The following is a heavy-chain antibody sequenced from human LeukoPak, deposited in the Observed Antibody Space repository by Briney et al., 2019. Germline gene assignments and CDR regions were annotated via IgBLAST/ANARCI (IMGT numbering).Heavy chain of an antibody. CDR2: IIPNSGAT. J-gene: IGHJ4*02. D-gene: IGHD6-13*01. Sequence: ASVKVSCKASGYTFTGYYIHWVRQAPGQGLEWMGWIIPNSGATNYLQKFQGRVTMTRDTSISTAYMELSSLRSDDPAFYYCARASYSIPLDYWGQGTLVTVSS. CDR1: GYTFTGYY. CDR3: ARASYSIPLDY. V-gene: IGHV1-2*02.